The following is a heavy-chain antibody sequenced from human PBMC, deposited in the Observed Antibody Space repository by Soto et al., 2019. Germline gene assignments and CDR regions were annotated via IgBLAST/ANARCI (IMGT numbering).Heavy chain of an antibody. CDR1: GFTFSSYA. CDR3: ASRLSHPFGGVILYYFDS. D-gene: IGHD3-16*02. CDR2: ISSGGDRT. J-gene: IGHJ4*02. V-gene: IGHV3-23*01. Sequence: GVLRLSCAASGFTFSSYAMSWVRQAPGKVLEWISFISSGGDRTYYADSLKGRFTISRDNAKNSLYLQMHSLRDEDTAVYYCASRLSHPFGGVILYYFDSWGQGTLVTV.